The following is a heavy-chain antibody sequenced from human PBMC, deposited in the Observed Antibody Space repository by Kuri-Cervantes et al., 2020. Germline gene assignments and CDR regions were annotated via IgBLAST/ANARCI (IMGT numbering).Heavy chain of an antibody. CDR3: ARRYLGEYYMDV. D-gene: IGHD3-10*01. CDR2: IYHSGST. J-gene: IGHJ6*03. V-gene: IGHV4-39*01. CDR1: GGSFSSTSYY. Sequence: GSLRLSCTVSGGSFSSTSYYWGWIRQPPGKGLEWIGSIYHSGSTYYNPSLKSRVTISVDTSKNQFSLKLGSVTAADTAVYYCARRYLGEYYMDVWGKGTTVTVSS.